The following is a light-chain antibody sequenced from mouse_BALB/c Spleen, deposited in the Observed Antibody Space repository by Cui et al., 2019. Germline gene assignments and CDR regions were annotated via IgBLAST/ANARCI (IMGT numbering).Light chain of an antibody. CDR3: QPLYSTPYT. Sequence: DIQMTQSPVCQSASLGESVTITCLASQTIGTWLAGYQQKPGKSPQLLIYAATSLADGVPSRFSGSGSGTKFSFKISSLQAEDFVSYYCQPLYSTPYTFGGGTKLEIK. V-gene: IGKV12-98*01. CDR1: QTIGTW. CDR2: AAT. J-gene: IGKJ2*01.